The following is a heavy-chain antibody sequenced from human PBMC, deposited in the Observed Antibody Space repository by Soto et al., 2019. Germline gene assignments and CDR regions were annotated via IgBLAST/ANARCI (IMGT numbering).Heavy chain of an antibody. Sequence: GGSLRLSCAASGFTFSSYAMSWVRQAPGKGLEWVSAISGSGGSTYYADSVKGRFTISRDNSKNTLYLQMNSLRAEDTAVYYCAKGRGYQLLYYYYYHYGMDVWGQGTTVTVSS. CDR1: GFTFSSYA. CDR2: ISGSGGST. J-gene: IGHJ6*02. V-gene: IGHV3-23*01. D-gene: IGHD2-2*02. CDR3: AKGRGYQLLYYYYYHYGMDV.